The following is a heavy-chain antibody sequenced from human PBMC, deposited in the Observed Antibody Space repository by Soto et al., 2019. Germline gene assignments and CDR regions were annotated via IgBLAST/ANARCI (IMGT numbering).Heavy chain of an antibody. Sequence: SETLSLTCAVSGGSISGNHWWSWVRQPPGKGLEWIGEIFHAGKTNYNPSLKSQVTISVDRSKNKFSLKLNSVTAADTAVYYCARQRTPDCRGGSCYTWSFDYWGQGALVTVSS. V-gene: IGHV4-4*02. CDR1: GGSISGNHW. CDR2: IFHAGKT. J-gene: IGHJ4*02. CDR3: ARQRTPDCRGGSCYTWSFDY. D-gene: IGHD2-15*01.